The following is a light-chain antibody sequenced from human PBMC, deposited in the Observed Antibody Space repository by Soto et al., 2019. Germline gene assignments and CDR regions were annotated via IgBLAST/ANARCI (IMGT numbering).Light chain of an antibody. J-gene: IGKJ5*01. Sequence: PGERATLSCRASQSVSSSYLAWYQQKPGQAPRLLIFGTSIRATGIPDRFSGSGSETDFTLTVNRLEPEDFAVYYCQQYESSPITFGQGTRLEIK. CDR2: GTS. CDR3: QQYESSPIT. CDR1: QSVSSSY. V-gene: IGKV3-20*01.